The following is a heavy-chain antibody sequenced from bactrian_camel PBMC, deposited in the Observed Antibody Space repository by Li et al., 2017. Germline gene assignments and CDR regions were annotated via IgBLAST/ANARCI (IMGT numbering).Heavy chain of an antibody. CDR2: TSSDGNP. CDR3: AAGRVCVDLGRGRPDY. D-gene: IGHD4*01. V-gene: IGHV3S53*01. CDR1: GFSLDDPVD. Sequence: HVQLVESGGGSARAGETLTLSCTISGFSLDDPVDIGWYRRVEENDCELVARTSSDGNPYYDNFVKGRFTMSRDTAKNTVYLQMDDLKPEDTAMYYCAAGRVCVDLGRGRPDYWGQGTQVTVS. J-gene: IGHJ4*01.